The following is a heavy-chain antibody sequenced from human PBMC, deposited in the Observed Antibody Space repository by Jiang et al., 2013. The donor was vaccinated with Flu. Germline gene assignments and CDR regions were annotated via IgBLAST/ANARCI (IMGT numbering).Heavy chain of an antibody. Sequence: EWMGGFDPEDGETIYAQKFQGRVTMTEDTSTDTAYMELSSLRSEDTAVYYCATRSLAGTIVRYFDYWGQGTLVTVSS. CDR3: ATRSLAGTIVRYFDY. J-gene: IGHJ4*02. D-gene: IGHD6-19*01. V-gene: IGHV1-24*01. CDR2: FDPEDGET.